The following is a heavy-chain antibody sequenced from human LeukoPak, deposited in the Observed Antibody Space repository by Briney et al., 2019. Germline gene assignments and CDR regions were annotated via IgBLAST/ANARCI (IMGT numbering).Heavy chain of an antibody. D-gene: IGHD2-2*02. V-gene: IGHV3-72*01. J-gene: IGHJ2*01. CDR3: ARDCSSTSCYTWGSPDPSGWYFDL. CDR1: GFSFSDHY. CDR2: IRNKPNSYTT. Sequence: GGSLRLSCAASGFSFSDHYMDWVRQAPGKGLEWVGRIRNKPNSYTTEYAASVNGRFTVSRDDSKSSLFLQMNDLKTEDTAVYYCARDCSSTSCYTWGSPDPSGWYFDLWGRGTLVTVSS.